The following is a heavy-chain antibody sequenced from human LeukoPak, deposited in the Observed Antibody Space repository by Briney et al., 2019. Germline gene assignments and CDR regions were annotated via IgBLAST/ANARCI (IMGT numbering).Heavy chain of an antibody. Sequence: GGSLRLSCAASGFTFSSYSMNWVRQAPGKGLEWVSSISSSRSYIYYADSVKGRFTISRDNAKNSLYLQMNSLRAEDTAVYYCARDGYSYGLSQLDVWGQGTTVTVSS. CDR3: ARDGYSYGLSQLDV. V-gene: IGHV3-21*01. CDR2: ISSSRSYI. J-gene: IGHJ6*02. CDR1: GFTFSSYS. D-gene: IGHD5-18*01.